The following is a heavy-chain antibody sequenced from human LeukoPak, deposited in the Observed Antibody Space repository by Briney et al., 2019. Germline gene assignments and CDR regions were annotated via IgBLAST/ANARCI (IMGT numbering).Heavy chain of an antibody. CDR2: IIKYGGST. D-gene: IGHD3-16*01. Sequence: GGSLRLSCAASGFTFSSYAMHWVRQAPGKGLEYVSAIIKYGGSTYYANSVKGRFTISRDNSKNTLYLQMGSLRAEDMAVYYCARARGYDYVWGSYPFDYWGQGTLVTVAS. CDR3: ARARGYDYVWGSYPFDY. CDR1: GFTFSSYA. V-gene: IGHV3-64*01. J-gene: IGHJ4*02.